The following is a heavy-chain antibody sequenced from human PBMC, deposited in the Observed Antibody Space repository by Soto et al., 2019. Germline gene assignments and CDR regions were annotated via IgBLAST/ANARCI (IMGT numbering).Heavy chain of an antibody. CDR1: GFTFSSYA. J-gene: IGHJ4*02. CDR2: ISGSGGTS. V-gene: IGHV3-23*01. CDR3: AKMGDSSGYDYLDY. D-gene: IGHD3-22*01. Sequence: PGGSLRLSCAASGFTFSSYAMTWVRQAAGKGLEWVSAISGSGGTSYYADSVKGRFTISRDSSKSTLYLQMNSLRAEDTAVYFCAKMGDSSGYDYLDYWGQGTLVTVSS.